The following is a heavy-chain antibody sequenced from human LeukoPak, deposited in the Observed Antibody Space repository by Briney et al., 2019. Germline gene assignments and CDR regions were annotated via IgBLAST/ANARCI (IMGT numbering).Heavy chain of an antibody. CDR2: IYYSGST. D-gene: IGHD6-6*01. J-gene: IGHJ6*03. CDR1: GGYVRSSLYY. Sequence: SETLSLTCTVSGGYVRSSLYYWVWIRQPPGKGLEWIGNIYYSGSTYYNPSLKSRVTISVDTSKDQFSLKVTSVTAADTAVYFCAARSALDYYLDGWGKGTTVTVSS. CDR3: AARSALDYYLDG. V-gene: IGHV4-39*01.